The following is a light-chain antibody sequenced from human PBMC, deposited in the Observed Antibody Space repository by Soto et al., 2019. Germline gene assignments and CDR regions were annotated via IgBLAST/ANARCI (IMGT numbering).Light chain of an antibody. V-gene: IGLV2-14*03. CDR3: SSYTSTSSYV. CDR2: EVS. J-gene: IGLJ1*01. CDR1: SSDVGGYNS. Sequence: QSVLTQPASVSGSPGQSITVTCTGTSSDVGGYNSVSWDQQHPGKPPKRIIYEVSNRPSGVSDRFSGSKSGNTASLTISGLQAEDEADYCCSSYTSTSSYVFATGTKVTVL.